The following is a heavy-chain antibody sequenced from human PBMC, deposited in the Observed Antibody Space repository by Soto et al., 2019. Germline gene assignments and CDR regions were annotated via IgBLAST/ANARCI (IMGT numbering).Heavy chain of an antibody. CDR3: AAVLKSATIVDRIDY. J-gene: IGHJ4*02. CDR2: IVVGSGNT. Sequence: SVKVSCKASGFTFTSSAVQWVRQARGQRLEWIGWIVVGSGNTNYAQKFQERVTITRDMSTSTAYMELSSLRSEDTAVYYCAAVLKSATIVDRIDYWGQGTLVTVSS. V-gene: IGHV1-58*01. D-gene: IGHD3-16*02. CDR1: GFTFTSSA.